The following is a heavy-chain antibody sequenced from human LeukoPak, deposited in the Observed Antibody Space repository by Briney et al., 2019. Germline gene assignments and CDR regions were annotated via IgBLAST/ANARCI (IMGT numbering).Heavy chain of an antibody. CDR3: ARDGVHIAAAGTGWWFDP. D-gene: IGHD6-13*01. V-gene: IGHV1-3*01. CDR1: GYTFTSYA. Sequence: ASVKVSCKASGYTFTSYAMYWVRQTPGQRLEWMGWMNAGNGNTKYSQKFQGRVTITRDTSASTAYMELSSLRSEDTAVYYCARDGVHIAAAGTGWWFDPWGQGTLVTVSS. J-gene: IGHJ5*02. CDR2: MNAGNGNT.